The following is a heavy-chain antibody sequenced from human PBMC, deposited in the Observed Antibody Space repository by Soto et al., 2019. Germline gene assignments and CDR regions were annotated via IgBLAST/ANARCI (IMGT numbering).Heavy chain of an antibody. Sequence: GGSLRLSCAASGLTFSSYGMHWVRQAPGKGLEWVAVISYDGSNKNYADSVKGRFTISRDNSKNTVYLQMNSLRAEDTALYYCARDVDADFRTDFDYWGRGTLVTVSS. CDR2: ISYDGSNK. D-gene: IGHD4-17*01. J-gene: IGHJ4*02. CDR3: ARDVDADFRTDFDY. V-gene: IGHV3-30*03. CDR1: GLTFSSYG.